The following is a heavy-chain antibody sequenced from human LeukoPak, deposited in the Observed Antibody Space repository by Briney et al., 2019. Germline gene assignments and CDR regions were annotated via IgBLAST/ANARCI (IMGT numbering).Heavy chain of an antibody. Sequence: PSETLSLTCAVYGGSFSGYYWSWIRQPPGKGLEWIGEINHSGSTNYNPSLKSRVTISVDTSKNQFSLKLSSVTAADTAVYYCARHVTRVGTKFNYYYYMDVWGKGTTVTISS. J-gene: IGHJ6*03. D-gene: IGHD3-9*01. CDR3: ARHVTRVGTKFNYYYYMDV. CDR2: INHSGST. CDR1: GGSFSGYY. V-gene: IGHV4-34*01.